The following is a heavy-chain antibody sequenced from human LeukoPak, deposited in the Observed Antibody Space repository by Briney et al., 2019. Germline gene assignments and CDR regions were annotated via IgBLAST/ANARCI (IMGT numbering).Heavy chain of an antibody. CDR3: ATVVVTAPGEDYFDY. D-gene: IGHD2-21*02. CDR1: GYTLTELS. Sequence: ASVKVSCKVSGYTLTELSMHWVRRAPGKGLEWMGGFGPEDGETIYAQKFQGRVTMTEDTSTDTAYMELSSLRSEDTAVYYCATVVVTAPGEDYFDYWGQGTLVTVSS. V-gene: IGHV1-24*01. J-gene: IGHJ4*02. CDR2: FGPEDGET.